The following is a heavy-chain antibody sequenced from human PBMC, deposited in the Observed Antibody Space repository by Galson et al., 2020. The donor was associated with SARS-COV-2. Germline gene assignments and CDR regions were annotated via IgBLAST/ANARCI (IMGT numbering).Heavy chain of an antibody. CDR2: ISHSGGT. J-gene: IGHJ3*02. CDR1: GTSISSGSYS. CDR3: ARLHYGEYAPEAFDI. D-gene: IGHD4-17*01. V-gene: IGHV4-30-2*01. Sequence: SETLSLTSAVSGTSISSGSYSWPWIRQPPGKGLEWIGYISHSGGTYYNPSLKSRVTISGDRSKNQFSLRLGSVTAADTAVYYCARLHYGEYAPEAFDIWGPGTRVTVAS.